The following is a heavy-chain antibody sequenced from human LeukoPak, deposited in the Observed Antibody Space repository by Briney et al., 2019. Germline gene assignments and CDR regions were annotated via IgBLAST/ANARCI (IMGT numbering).Heavy chain of an antibody. CDR3: ARIYDILTGSDY. CDR1: GYSISSGYY. CDR2: IYHSGST. J-gene: IGHJ4*02. D-gene: IGHD3-9*01. Sequence: SETLSLTCTVSGYSISSGYYWGWIRQPPGKGLEWIGSIYHSGSTYYNPSLKSRATISVDTSKNQFSLKLSSVTAADTAVYYCARIYDILTGSDYWGQGTLVTVSS. V-gene: IGHV4-38-2*02.